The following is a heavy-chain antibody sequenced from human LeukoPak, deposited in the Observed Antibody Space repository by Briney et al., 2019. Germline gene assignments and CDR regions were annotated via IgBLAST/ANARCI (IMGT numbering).Heavy chain of an antibody. J-gene: IGHJ4*02. CDR1: GFTFSSYG. CDR3: APGSDNYYVS. Sequence: GGSLRVSCVDSGFTFSSYGMNWVRQASGKGLEWVGRITSSYATAYAASVKGRFTISRDVSKNTAYLQMNSLKTEDTAVYYCAPGSDNYYVSWGQGTLVTVSS. D-gene: IGHD2-21*01. V-gene: IGHV3-73*01. CDR2: ITSSYAT.